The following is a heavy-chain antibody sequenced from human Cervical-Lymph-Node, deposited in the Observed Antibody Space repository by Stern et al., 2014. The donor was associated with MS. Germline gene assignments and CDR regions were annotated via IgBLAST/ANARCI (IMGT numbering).Heavy chain of an antibody. Sequence: VQLVQSGAEVKKPGASVNVSCVTSGYTFTTYYVHWVRQAPGQGLEWMGIINTSDGDTSLTRRCQDRVTMTRDTSASTVYLRLSSLKSEDTAIYYCARQRTTGHMDFDYWGQGTLVTVSS. V-gene: IGHV1-46*01. CDR3: ARQRTTGHMDFDY. J-gene: IGHJ4*02. CDR1: GYTFTTYY. D-gene: IGHD1-1*01. CDR2: INTSDGDT.